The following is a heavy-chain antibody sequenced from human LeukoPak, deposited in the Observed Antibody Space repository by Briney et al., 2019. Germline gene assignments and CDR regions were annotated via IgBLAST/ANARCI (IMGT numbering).Heavy chain of an antibody. J-gene: IGHJ5*02. D-gene: IGHD6-19*01. Sequence: ASVKVSCKASGYTFTDYYIHWVRQAPGQGLEWMGWINPNSGGTNYAQKFQGRVTMTRHTYITTAHMELNRLTSDDTAVYYCARVGIAVAGTWFDPWGQGTLVTVSS. CDR3: ARVGIAVAGTWFDP. CDR1: GYTFTDYY. CDR2: INPNSGGT. V-gene: IGHV1-2*02.